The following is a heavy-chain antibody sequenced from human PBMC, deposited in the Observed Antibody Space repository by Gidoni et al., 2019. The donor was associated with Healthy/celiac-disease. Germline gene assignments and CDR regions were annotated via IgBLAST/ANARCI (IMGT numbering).Heavy chain of an antibody. CDR3: AKDARISSWSSYWYFDL. J-gene: IGHJ2*01. CDR2: ISSSSSYI. CDR1: GFPFSSYS. Sequence: EVQLVESGGGLVKPGGSLRLSCAASGFPFSSYSMNWVRQAPGKGLEWVSSISSSSSYIYYADSVKGRFTISRDNAKNSLYLQMNSLRAEDTAVYYCAKDARISSWSSYWYFDLWGRGTLVTVSS. V-gene: IGHV3-21*01. D-gene: IGHD6-13*01.